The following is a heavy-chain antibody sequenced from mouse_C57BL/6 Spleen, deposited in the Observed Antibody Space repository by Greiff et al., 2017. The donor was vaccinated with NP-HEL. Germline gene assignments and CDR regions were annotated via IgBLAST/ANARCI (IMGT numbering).Heavy chain of an antibody. J-gene: IGHJ4*01. D-gene: IGHD2-1*01. CDR1: GYTFTDYE. CDR2: IDPETGGT. CDR3: TREAYGNYDAMDY. Sequence: VQLQQSGAELVRPGASVTLSCKASGYTFTDYEMHWVKQTPVHGLELIGAIDPETGGTAYNQKFKGKAILTADKSSSTAYMELRSLTSEDSAVYYCTREAYGNYDAMDYWGQGTSVTVSS. V-gene: IGHV1-15*01.